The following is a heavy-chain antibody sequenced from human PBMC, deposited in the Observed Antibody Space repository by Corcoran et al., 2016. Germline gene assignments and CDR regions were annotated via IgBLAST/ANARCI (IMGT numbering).Heavy chain of an antibody. CDR1: GYTFTSYD. CDR2: MNPNRGNT. CDR3: AVYGSSWYLLDY. J-gene: IGHJ4*02. D-gene: IGHD6-13*01. V-gene: IGHV1-8*01. Sequence: QVQLVQSGAEVKKPGASVKVSCKASGYTFTSYDINWVRQATGQGLEWMGWMNPNRGNTGYAQKFQGRVTMTRNTSISTAYMELSSMRSEETDVYYCAVYGSSWYLLDYWGQGTLVTVSS.